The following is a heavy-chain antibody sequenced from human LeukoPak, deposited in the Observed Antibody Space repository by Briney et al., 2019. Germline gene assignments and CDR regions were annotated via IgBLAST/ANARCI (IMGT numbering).Heavy chain of an antibody. J-gene: IGHJ6*02. CDR1: GYTFTSYG. CDR2: ISAYNGNT. CDR3: ARGPDILTGYPNYYYYGMDV. D-gene: IGHD3-9*01. V-gene: IGHV1-18*01. Sequence: ASVKVSCKASGYTFTSYGFSWVRQAPGQGLEWMGWISAYNGNTNYAQKLQGRVTMTTDTSTSTAYMELRSLRSDDTAVYYCARGPDILTGYPNYYYYGMDVWGQGTTVTVSS.